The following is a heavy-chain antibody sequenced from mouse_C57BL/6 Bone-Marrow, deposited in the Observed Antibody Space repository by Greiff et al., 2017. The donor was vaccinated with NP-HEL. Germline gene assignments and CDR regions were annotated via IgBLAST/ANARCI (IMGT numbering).Heavy chain of an antibody. CDR3: ARSGGGRYAMDY. V-gene: IGHV1-81*01. J-gene: IGHJ4*01. CDR1: GYTFTSYG. D-gene: IGHD4-1*01. CDR2: LYPRSGNT. Sequence: VQLQQSGAELARPGASVKLSCKASGYTFTSYGISWVKQRTGQGLAWIGELYPRSGNTFYTEKFKGKDTLTADKSSSTGYMELRSLTSEDSAVDFCARSGGGRYAMDYWGQGTSVTVSS.